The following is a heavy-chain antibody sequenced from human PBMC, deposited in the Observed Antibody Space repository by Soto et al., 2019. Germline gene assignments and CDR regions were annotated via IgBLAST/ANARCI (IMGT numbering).Heavy chain of an antibody. D-gene: IGHD6-13*01. CDR1: GFTVSNNY. J-gene: IGHJ4*02. CDR2: IYSGGNT. V-gene: IGHV3-53*01. CDR3: ARDPPGIAASGAGG. Sequence: GGSLRLSCAASGFTVSNNYMRRVRQAPGKGLEWVSLIYSGGNTHYADSVKGRFTISRDDSKNTLYLQMNSLRVEDTAVYYCARDPPGIAASGAGGWGQGTLVTVSS.